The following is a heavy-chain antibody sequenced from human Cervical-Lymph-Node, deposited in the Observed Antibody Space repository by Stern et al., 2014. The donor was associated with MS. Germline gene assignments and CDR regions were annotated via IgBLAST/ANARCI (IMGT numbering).Heavy chain of an antibody. CDR2: SKHRTQSYTT. D-gene: IGHD6-6*01. V-gene: IGHV3-72*01. CDR3: RVWMSGRPS. CDR1: GFIFSDHY. J-gene: IGHJ4*02. Sequence: EVQLVESGGGLVQPGGSLRLSCAASGFIFSDHYIDWARQAPGMGLEWVGRSKHRTQSYTTEYAASVKGRFTISRDHSKKSLNLQMDSLKIEDTAMYYCRVWMSGRPSWGQGTLVTVSS.